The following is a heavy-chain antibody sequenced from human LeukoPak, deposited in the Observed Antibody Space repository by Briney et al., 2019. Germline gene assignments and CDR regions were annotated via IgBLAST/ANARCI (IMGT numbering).Heavy chain of an antibody. CDR2: ISYEGGTQ. CDR3: AKEGTPQVSTWYDL. Sequence: GGSLRLSCAASGFNFSNYEMNWVRQAPGKGLEWVAVISYEGGTQHYADSVKGRFIISRDNPRNTLYLQMNILRTEDTAVYYCAKEGTPQVSTWYDLWGQGTQVIVSS. J-gene: IGHJ5*02. V-gene: IGHV3-30*18. D-gene: IGHD3-10*01. CDR1: GFNFSNYE.